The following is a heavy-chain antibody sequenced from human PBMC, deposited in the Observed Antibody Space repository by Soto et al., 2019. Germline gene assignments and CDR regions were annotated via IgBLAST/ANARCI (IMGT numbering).Heavy chain of an antibody. CDR1: GYTFTSYD. J-gene: IGHJ4*02. V-gene: IGHV1-8*01. CDR2: MNPNSNNT. CDR3: AGESGGGYFDY. Sequence: QVQLVQSGAEVKKPGASVKVSCKASGYTFTSYDINWVRQATGQGLEWMGWMNPNSNNTGYAQKYQGRRTRTKNPSSSTAYMGRSRLRSEERAVACFAGESGGGYFDYGGQGTLVTVSS. D-gene: IGHD1-26*01.